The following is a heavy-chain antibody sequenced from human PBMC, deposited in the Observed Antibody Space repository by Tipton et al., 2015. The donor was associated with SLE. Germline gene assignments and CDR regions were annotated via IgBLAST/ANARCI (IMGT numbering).Heavy chain of an antibody. D-gene: IGHD6-13*01. V-gene: IGHV3-30*02. Sequence: SGFTFSSYGMHWVRQAPGKGLEWVAFIRYDGSNKYYADSVKGRFTISRDNSKNTLYLQMNSLRAEDTAVYYCTTDEAAAGTSDYWGQGTLVTVSS. CDR3: TTDEAAAGTSDY. CDR1: GFTFSSYG. J-gene: IGHJ4*02. CDR2: IRYDGSNK.